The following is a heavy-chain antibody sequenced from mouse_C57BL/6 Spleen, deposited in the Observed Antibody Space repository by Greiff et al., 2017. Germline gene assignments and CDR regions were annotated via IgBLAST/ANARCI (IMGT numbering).Heavy chain of an antibody. CDR2: IDPSDSYT. J-gene: IGHJ2*01. CDR3: ARGGGYPDY. D-gene: IGHD1-1*02. CDR1: GYTFTSYW. V-gene: IGHV1-50*01. Sequence: QVQLQQPGAELVKPGASVKLSCKASGYTFTSYWMQWVQQRPGQGLEWIGEIDPSDSYTNYNQKFKGKATLTVDTSSSTAYMQLSSLTSEDSAVYYCARGGGYPDYWGQGTTLTVSS.